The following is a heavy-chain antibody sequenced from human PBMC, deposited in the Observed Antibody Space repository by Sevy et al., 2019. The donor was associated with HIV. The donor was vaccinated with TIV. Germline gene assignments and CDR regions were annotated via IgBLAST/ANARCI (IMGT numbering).Heavy chain of an antibody. Sequence: SETLSLTCTVSGGSISSGGYYWSWIRQHPGKGLEWIGYIYYSGSTYYNPSLKSRVTISVDTSKNQFSLKLSSVTAADTAVYYCARVASGYCGGDCYSNWFDPWDQGTLVTVSS. CDR2: IYYSGST. V-gene: IGHV4-31*03. D-gene: IGHD2-21*02. CDR3: ARVASGYCGGDCYSNWFDP. J-gene: IGHJ5*02. CDR1: GGSISSGGYY.